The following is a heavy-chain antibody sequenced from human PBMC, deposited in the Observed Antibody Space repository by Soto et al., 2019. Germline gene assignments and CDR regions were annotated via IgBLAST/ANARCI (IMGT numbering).Heavy chain of an antibody. Sequence: PGGSLRLSCAASGFTFSSYAMSWIRQAPGKGLEWVSSISGSGRSTYYADPVKGRFTISRDNSKNTLYLQMNSLRAEDTAVYYCAKERCDGLCAFDIWGQVTMVTVS. V-gene: IGHV3-23*01. J-gene: IGHJ3*02. CDR1: GFTFSSYA. CDR3: AKERCDGLCAFDI. CDR2: ISGSGRST. D-gene: IGHD4-17*01.